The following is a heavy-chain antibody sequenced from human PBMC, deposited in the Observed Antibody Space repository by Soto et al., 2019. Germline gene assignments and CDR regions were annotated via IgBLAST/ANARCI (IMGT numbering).Heavy chain of an antibody. V-gene: IGHV3-48*03. CDR2: ISSSGSTI. J-gene: IGHJ4*02. D-gene: IGHD6-6*01. Sequence: EVQLVESGGGLVQPGGSLRLSCAASEFTFSSYEMNWVLQAPGKGLEWVSYISSSGSTIYYADSVKGRFTISRDNAKNSLYLQMNSLRAEDTAVYYCARGGYSSSSFDYWGQGTLVTVSS. CDR3: ARGGYSSSSFDY. CDR1: EFTFSSYE.